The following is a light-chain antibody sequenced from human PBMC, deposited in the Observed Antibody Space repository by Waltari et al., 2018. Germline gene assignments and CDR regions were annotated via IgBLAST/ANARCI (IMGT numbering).Light chain of an antibody. V-gene: IGKV1-39*01. Sequence: DIQMTQSPSSLSASVGARVTITCRASQSISSNLNLYQPKPGKAPKLLIYATSNLQSGVPSRFSGSGSGTDFTLTISSLQPEDFATYYCQQSNSTPLFTFGPGTKVDI. CDR3: QQSNSTPLFT. CDR2: ATS. CDR1: QSISSN. J-gene: IGKJ3*01.